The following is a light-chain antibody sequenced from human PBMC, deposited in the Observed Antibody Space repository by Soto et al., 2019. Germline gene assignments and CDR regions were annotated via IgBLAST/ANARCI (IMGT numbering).Light chain of an antibody. J-gene: IGKJ4*01. Sequence: DIQLTQSPAFLSASLGDRVTISCRASQGISSHLAWYQQKPGKAPELLIYAASTLQSGVPSRFSGSGSGTEFTLTISSLQPEDFATYFCQHLNSYPRALSFGGGTKVEIK. CDR2: AAS. V-gene: IGKV1-9*01. CDR3: QHLNSYPRALS. CDR1: QGISSH.